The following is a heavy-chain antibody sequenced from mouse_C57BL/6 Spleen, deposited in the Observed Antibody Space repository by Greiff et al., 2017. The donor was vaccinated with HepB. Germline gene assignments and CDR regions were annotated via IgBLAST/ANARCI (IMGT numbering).Heavy chain of an antibody. CDR1: GFTFSDYG. CDR3: AREVTTVVDAMDY. J-gene: IGHJ4*01. V-gene: IGHV5-17*01. Sequence: EVKLVESGGGLVKPGGSLKLSCAASGFTFSDYGMHWVRQAPEKGLEWVAYISSGSSTIYYANTVKGRFTISRDNAKNTLCLQMTSLRSEDTAMYYCAREVTTVVDAMDYWGQGTSVTVSS. CDR2: ISSGSSTI. D-gene: IGHD1-1*01.